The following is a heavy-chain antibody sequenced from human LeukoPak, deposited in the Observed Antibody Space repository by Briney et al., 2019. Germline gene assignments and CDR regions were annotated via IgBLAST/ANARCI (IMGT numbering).Heavy chain of an antibody. CDR1: GFTFSRFW. CDR3: ARWYYYYGMDV. J-gene: IGHJ6*02. CDR2: IKHDGSQK. Sequence: PGGSLRLSCAASGFTFSRFWMSWARQAPGKGLEWVANIKHDGSQKYYVDSAKGRFTISRDNAKNSVYLQMNSLRAEDTAVYYCARWYYYYGMDVWGQGTTVTVSS. V-gene: IGHV3-7*04.